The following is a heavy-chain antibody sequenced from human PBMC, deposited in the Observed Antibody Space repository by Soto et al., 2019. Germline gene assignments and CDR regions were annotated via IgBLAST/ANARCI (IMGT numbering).Heavy chain of an antibody. V-gene: IGHV1-18*01. CDR1: GYTFTNFG. J-gene: IGHJ4*02. CDR3: ARGGTQIDY. CDR2: ISADNGNT. Sequence: QVQLVQSGAEVKKPGASVKVSCKTSGYTFTNFGLSWVRQAPGQGLEWMGWISADNGNTNYAQNFQRRVTMTTDTYTSTYYWELMSLRSDDTAVYSWARGGTQIDYWGQGTLVTVSS. D-gene: IGHD3-16*01.